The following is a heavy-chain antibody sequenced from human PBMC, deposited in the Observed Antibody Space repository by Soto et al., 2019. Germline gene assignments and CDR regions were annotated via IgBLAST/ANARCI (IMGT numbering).Heavy chain of an antibody. Sequence: QLQLQESGPGLVKPSETLSLTCTVSGGSISSSSYYWGWIRQPPGKGLEWIGSIYYSGSTYYNPSLKSRVTISVDTSKNQFSLKLSSVTAADTAVYYCAGLGDIVATPIAYYPLPEVYGMDVWGQGTTVTVSS. J-gene: IGHJ6*02. CDR2: IYYSGST. D-gene: IGHD5-12*01. CDR1: GGSISSSSYY. CDR3: AGLGDIVATPIAYYPLPEVYGMDV. V-gene: IGHV4-39*01.